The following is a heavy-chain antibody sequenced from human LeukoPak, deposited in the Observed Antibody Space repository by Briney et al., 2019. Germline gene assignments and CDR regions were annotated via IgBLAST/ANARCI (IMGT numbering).Heavy chain of an antibody. V-gene: IGHV1-2*02. D-gene: IGHD3-10*01. J-gene: IGHJ4*02. Sequence: ASVKVSCKASGYTFTCYYMHWERQAPGQGLEWMGWINPSSGGTNYAQKFQGRVTMTRDTSISTAYMELSRLRSDDTAVYYCARECYGSGSYYNCYFDYWGQGTLVTVSS. CDR1: GYTFTCYY. CDR2: INPSSGGT. CDR3: ARECYGSGSYYNCYFDY.